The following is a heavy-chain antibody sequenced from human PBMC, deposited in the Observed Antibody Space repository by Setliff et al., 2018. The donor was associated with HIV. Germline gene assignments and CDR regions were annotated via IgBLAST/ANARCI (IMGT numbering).Heavy chain of an antibody. V-gene: IGHV4-61*02. D-gene: IGHD6-13*01. CDR2: IYTSGST. Sequence: KPSETLSLTCTVSGGSISSGSYYWSWIRQPAGKGLEWIGRIYTSGSTNYNPSLKSRVTISVDTSKNQFSLKLSSVTAADTAVYYCARGGYSSSWYSGWNQYYYYYYGMDVWGQGTTVTVSS. J-gene: IGHJ6*02. CDR1: GGSISSGSYY. CDR3: ARGGYSSSWYSGWNQYYYYYYGMDV.